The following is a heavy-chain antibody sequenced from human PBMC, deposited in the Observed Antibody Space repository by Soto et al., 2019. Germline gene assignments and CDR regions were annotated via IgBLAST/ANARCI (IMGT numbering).Heavy chain of an antibody. J-gene: IGHJ6*02. CDR2: IYYSGST. Sequence: SETLSLTCTVSGGSVSSGSYYWSWIRQPPGKGLEWIGYIYYSGSTNYNPSLKSRVTISVDTSKNQFSLKLSSVTAADTAVYYCARDSVLLTGYYEDPYYYYYGMDVWGQGTTVTVS. V-gene: IGHV4-61*01. D-gene: IGHD3-9*01. CDR1: GGSVSSGSYY. CDR3: ARDSVLLTGYYEDPYYYYYGMDV.